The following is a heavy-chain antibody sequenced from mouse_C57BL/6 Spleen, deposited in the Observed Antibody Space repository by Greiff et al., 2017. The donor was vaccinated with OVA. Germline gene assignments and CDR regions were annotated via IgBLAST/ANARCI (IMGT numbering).Heavy chain of an antibody. Sequence: QVQLQQSGAELVRPGASVTLSCKASGYTFTDYEMHWVKQTPVHGLEWIGAIDPETGGTAYNQKFKGKAILTADKSSSTAYLELRSLTSEDSAVYYCTRSDGSSPHWYFEVWGTGTTVTVSS. J-gene: IGHJ1*03. V-gene: IGHV1-15*01. CDR3: TRSDGSSPHWYFEV. CDR1: GYTFTDYE. CDR2: IDPETGGT. D-gene: IGHD1-1*01.